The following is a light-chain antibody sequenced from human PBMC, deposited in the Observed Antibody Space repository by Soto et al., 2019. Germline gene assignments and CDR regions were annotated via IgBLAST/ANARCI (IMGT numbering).Light chain of an antibody. V-gene: IGKV3-20*01. J-gene: IGKJ1*01. CDR1: QSVRGKN. Sequence: EVVFTQSRGTLSFXRXQXXAXXXRASQSVRGKNLAWYQQKPGQAPRLLIFGASSRATGIPDRFSGSGSGTDFTLTITRLAREDFAVYYCQQYGDSPQTFGPGTKVDIK. CDR3: QQYGDSPQT. CDR2: GAS.